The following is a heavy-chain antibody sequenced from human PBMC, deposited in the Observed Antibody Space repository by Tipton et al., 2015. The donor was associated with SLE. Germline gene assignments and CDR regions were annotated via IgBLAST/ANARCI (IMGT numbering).Heavy chain of an antibody. CDR2: TNYNAGRT. D-gene: IGHD3-10*01. J-gene: IGHJ4*02. CDR1: GFTFETYG. CDR3: AKPLGGGYFDN. V-gene: IGHV3-20*04. Sequence: SLRLSCKASGFTFETYGMNWVRQAPGKGLEWVSFTNYNAGRTGYSDSVKGRFTLSRDNLKNTLYLQMNSLRAEDTAVYYCAKPLGGGYFDNWGQGTLVTVSS.